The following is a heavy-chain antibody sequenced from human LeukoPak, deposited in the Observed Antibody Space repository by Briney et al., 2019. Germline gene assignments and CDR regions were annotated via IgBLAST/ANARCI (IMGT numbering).Heavy chain of an antibody. CDR2: ISNNGGYT. J-gene: IGHJ4*02. CDR1: GFTYSSSA. V-gene: IGHV3-23*01. Sequence: GGSLRLSCAASGFTYSSSAMSWVRQAPGKGLEWVSAISNNGGYTYYADSVQGRFTISRDNSKSTLCLQMNSLRAEDTAVYYCAKQLGYCSDGSCYFPYWGQGTLVTVSS. D-gene: IGHD2-15*01. CDR3: AKQLGYCSDGSCYFPY.